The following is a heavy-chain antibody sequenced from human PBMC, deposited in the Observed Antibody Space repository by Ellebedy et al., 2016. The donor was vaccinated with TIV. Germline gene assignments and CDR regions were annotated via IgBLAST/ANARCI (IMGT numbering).Heavy chain of an antibody. J-gene: IGHJ4*02. CDR1: GYTFSNYF. CDR2: ISAYNGNT. CDR3: ARDHYERRYPGIAVAGTNYFDY. Sequence: AASVKVSCKASGYTFSNYFVHWVRQAPGQGLEWMGWISAYNGNTNYAQKLQGRVTMTTDTSTSTAYMELRSLRSDDTAVYYCARDHYERRYPGIAVAGTNYFDYWGQGTLVTVSS. D-gene: IGHD6-19*01. V-gene: IGHV1-18*04.